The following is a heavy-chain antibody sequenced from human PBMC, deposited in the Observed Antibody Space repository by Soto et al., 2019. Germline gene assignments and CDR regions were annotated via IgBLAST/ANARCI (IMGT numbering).Heavy chain of an antibody. V-gene: IGHV3-9*01. Sequence: EVHLVESGGGLVQPGRSLRLSCTASGFTFDVYAMHWVRQVPGKGLEWVSSISWNSGNIVYADSVKGRFTISRDSANNSLYLQMSSLRTEDTAMYYCAKGAVTSIFGYFDYWGQGTLVTVSS. D-gene: IGHD3-3*01. CDR3: AKGAVTSIFGYFDY. CDR2: ISWNSGNI. J-gene: IGHJ4*02. CDR1: GFTFDVYA.